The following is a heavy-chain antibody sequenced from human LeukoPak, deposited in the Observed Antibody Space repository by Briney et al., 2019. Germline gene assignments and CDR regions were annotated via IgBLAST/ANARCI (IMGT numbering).Heavy chain of an antibody. J-gene: IGHJ5*02. D-gene: IGHD6-13*01. CDR2: TYYRSKWYN. CDR3: ARGEQQLVPVVWFDP. Sequence: SQTLSLTCAISGDSVSSNSAAWNWIRQSPSRGLEWLGRTYYRSKWYNDYAVSVKSRITINPYTSKNQFSLQLNSVTPEDTAVYYCARGEQQLVPVVWFDPWGQGTLVTVSS. V-gene: IGHV6-1*01. CDR1: GDSVSSNSAA.